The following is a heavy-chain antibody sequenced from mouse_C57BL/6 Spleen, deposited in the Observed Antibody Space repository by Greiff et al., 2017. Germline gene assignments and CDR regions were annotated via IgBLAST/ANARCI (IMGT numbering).Heavy chain of an antibody. J-gene: IGHJ1*03. CDR3: TRSNSRYFDV. CDR2: IDPETGGT. CDR1: GYTFTDYE. Sequence: QVQLKVSGAELVRPGASVTLSCKASGYTFTDYEMHWVKQTPVHGLEWIGAIDPETGGTAYNQKFKGKAILTADKSSSTAYMELRSLTSEDSAVYYCTRSNSRYFDVWGTGTTVTVSS. V-gene: IGHV1-15*01.